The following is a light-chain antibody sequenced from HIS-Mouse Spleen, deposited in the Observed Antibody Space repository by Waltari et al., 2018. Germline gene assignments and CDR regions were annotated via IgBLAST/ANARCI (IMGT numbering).Light chain of an antibody. Sequence: SALTQPASVSGSPGQAMRRGGKGKRSDVGSYNLVSWYQQHPGKAPKLMIYEGSKRPTGVSNRFSGSKSGNTASLTISGLRSSFSPECSFCSYAGASTVVFCGGTKLTVL. CDR1: RSDVGSYNL. CDR3: CSYAGASTVV. J-gene: IGLJ2*01. V-gene: IGLV2-23*01. CDR2: EGS.